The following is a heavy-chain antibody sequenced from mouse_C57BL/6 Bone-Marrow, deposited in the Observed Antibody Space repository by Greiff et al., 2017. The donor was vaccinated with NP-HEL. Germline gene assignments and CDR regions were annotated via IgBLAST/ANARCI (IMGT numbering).Heavy chain of an antibody. V-gene: IGHV14-3*01. Sequence: EVQLQQSVAELVRPGASVKLSCTASGFNIKNTYMHWVKQRPEQGLEWIGRIDPANGNTKYAPKFQGKATITADTSSNTAYLQLSSLTSEDTAIYYCARSVPYYYGSSLYAMDYWGQGTSVTVSS. CDR2: IDPANGNT. J-gene: IGHJ4*01. CDR1: GFNIKNTY. D-gene: IGHD1-1*01. CDR3: ARSVPYYYGSSLYAMDY.